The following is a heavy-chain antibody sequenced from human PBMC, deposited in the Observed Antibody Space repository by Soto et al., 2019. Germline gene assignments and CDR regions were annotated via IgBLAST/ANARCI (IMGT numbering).Heavy chain of an antibody. J-gene: IGHJ4*02. CDR3: ARDDAVAGCFDY. Sequence: SETLSLTCTVSGGSISSYYRSWIRLPPGKGLEWIGYIYYSGSTNYNPSLKSRVTISVDTSKNQFSLKLSSVTAADTAVYYCARDDAVAGCFDYWGQGTLVTVSS. CDR1: GGSISSYY. D-gene: IGHD6-19*01. V-gene: IGHV4-59*01. CDR2: IYYSGST.